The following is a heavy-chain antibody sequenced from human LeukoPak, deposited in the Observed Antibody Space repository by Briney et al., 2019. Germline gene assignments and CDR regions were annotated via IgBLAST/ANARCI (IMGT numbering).Heavy chain of an antibody. CDR2: IYPSDSDT. D-gene: IGHD1-26*01. Sequence: GASLKISYQGSDSRFSTYWIAWLRPMPGKGLEWMGIIYPSDSDTRYSPSFQGQVTISADKSIKTAYPQWSSLKASDTAMYYCARPLQGIVGATGFDYWGQGTLVTVSS. CDR1: DSRFSTYW. J-gene: IGHJ4*02. V-gene: IGHV5-51*01. CDR3: ARPLQGIVGATGFDY.